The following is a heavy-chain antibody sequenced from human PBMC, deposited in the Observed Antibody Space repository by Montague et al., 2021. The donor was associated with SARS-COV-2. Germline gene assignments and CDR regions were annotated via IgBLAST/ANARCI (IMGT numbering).Heavy chain of an antibody. CDR3: ARARITMIVVVNAFDI. Sequence: TLSLTCTVSGGSISSGGYYWSWIRQHPGKGLEWIGYIYYSGSTYYNPSLKSRVTISVDTSKNQFSLKLSSVTAADTAVYYCARARITMIVVVNAFDIWGQGTMVSVSS. J-gene: IGHJ3*02. V-gene: IGHV4-31*03. CDR2: IYYSGST. D-gene: IGHD3-22*01. CDR1: GGSISSGGYY.